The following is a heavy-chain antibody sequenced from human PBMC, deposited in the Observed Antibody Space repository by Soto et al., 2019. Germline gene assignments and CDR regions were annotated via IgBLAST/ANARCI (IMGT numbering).Heavy chain of an antibody. V-gene: IGHV1-2*02. CDR3: ARGLDLIVVVPAAILYWFDP. CDR1: GYTFTGYY. CDR2: INPNSGGT. J-gene: IGHJ5*02. D-gene: IGHD2-2*02. Sequence: ASVKVSCKASGYTFTGYYIHWVRQAPGQGLEWMGWINPNSGGTNYAQKFQGRVTMTRDTSINTVYVELSSLRSDDTAVYYCARGLDLIVVVPAAILYWFDPWGQGTLVTVSS.